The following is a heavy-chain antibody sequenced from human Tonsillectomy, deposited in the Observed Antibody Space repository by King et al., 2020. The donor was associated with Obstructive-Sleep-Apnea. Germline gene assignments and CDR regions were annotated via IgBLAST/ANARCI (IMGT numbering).Heavy chain of an antibody. Sequence: VQLVQSGGGVVQPGRSLRLSCAASGFTFSSYGMHWVRQAPGKGLEWVAVISYDGSNKYYADSVKGRFTISRDNSKNTLYLQMNSLRAEDTAVYYCAKDSDPSDAILTFYYYYGMDVWGQGTTVTVSS. CDR1: GFTFSSYG. J-gene: IGHJ6*02. V-gene: IGHV3-30*18. D-gene: IGHD3-9*01. CDR2: ISYDGSNK. CDR3: AKDSDPSDAILTFYYYYGMDV.